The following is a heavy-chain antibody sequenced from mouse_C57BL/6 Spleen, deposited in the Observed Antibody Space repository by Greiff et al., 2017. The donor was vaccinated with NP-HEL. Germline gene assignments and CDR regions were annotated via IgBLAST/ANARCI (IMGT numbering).Heavy chain of an antibody. D-gene: IGHD2-1*01. CDR2: IYPRSGNT. J-gene: IGHJ3*01. Sequence: QVQLQQSGAELARPGASVKLSCKASGYTFTSYGISWVKQRTGQGLEWIGEIYPRSGNTYYNEKFKGKATLTADKSSSTAYMELRSLTSEDSAVYFCARSLYGNPWFAYWGQGTLVTVSA. V-gene: IGHV1-81*01. CDR3: ARSLYGNPWFAY. CDR1: GYTFTSYG.